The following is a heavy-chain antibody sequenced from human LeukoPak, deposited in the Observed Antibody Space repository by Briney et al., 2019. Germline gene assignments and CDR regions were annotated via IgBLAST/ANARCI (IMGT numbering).Heavy chain of an antibody. D-gene: IGHD2-15*01. CDR3: AREGSSVVVDH. CDR2: ISSSSSYI. CDR1: GFTFSSYA. Sequence: GGSLRLSCAASGFTFSSYAMSWVRQAPGKGLEWVSSISSSSSYIYYADSVKGRFTISRDNSKNTLYLQMNSLRAEDTAVYYCAREGSSVVVDHWGQGSLVTVSS. J-gene: IGHJ4*02. V-gene: IGHV3-21*01.